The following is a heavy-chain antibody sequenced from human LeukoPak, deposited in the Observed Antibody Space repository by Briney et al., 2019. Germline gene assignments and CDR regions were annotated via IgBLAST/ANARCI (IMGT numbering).Heavy chain of an antibody. Sequence: GGSLRLACAASGFTFSNAWMNWVRQAPGKGLEWLGRSKSKTDGGIIDYAAPVKGRFTISRDDSKKTLYLQMNSLKTEDTAVYYCTTPFFVVPSSWGQGTLVTVSS. CDR3: TTPFFVVPSS. V-gene: IGHV3-15*01. CDR2: SKSKTDGGII. J-gene: IGHJ5*02. CDR1: GFTFSNAW. D-gene: IGHD3-16*02.